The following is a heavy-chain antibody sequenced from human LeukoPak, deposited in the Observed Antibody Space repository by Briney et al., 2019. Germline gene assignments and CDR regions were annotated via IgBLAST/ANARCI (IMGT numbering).Heavy chain of an antibody. CDR1: GFTFSSYG. D-gene: IGHD3-9*01. Sequence: GGSLRLSCAASGFTFSSYGMHWVRQAPGKGLEWVAVIWYDGSNKYYADSVKGRFTTSRDNPKNTLYLQMNSLRAEDTAVYYCARDEYYDILTGYPTGAFDIWGQGTMVTVSS. CDR2: IWYDGSNK. V-gene: IGHV3-33*01. J-gene: IGHJ3*02. CDR3: ARDEYYDILTGYPTGAFDI.